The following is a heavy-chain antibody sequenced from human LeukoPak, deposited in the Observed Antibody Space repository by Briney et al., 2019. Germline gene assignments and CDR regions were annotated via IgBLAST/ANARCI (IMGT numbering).Heavy chain of an antibody. V-gene: IGHV4-4*07. J-gene: IGHJ6*03. CDR1: GGSVSSYY. Sequence: PSETLSLTCTVSGGSVSSYYWSWIRQPAGKGLEWIGRIYISGSTNYNPSLKSRVTMSVDTSKNQFSLKLSSVTAADTAVYYCASRGPNSPEYYYYYMDVWGKGTTVTVSS. CDR2: IYISGST. D-gene: IGHD3-10*01. CDR3: ASRGPNSPEYYYYYMDV.